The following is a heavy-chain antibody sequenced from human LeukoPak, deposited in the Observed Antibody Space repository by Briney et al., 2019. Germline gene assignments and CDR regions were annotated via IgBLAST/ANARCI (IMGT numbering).Heavy chain of an antibody. D-gene: IGHD3-22*01. CDR1: GGSISSYY. J-gene: IGHJ4*02. Sequence: SETLSLTCTVSGGSISSYYWSWIRQPPGKGLEWIGYIYYSGSTNYNPSLKSRVTISVDTSKNQFSLKLSSVTAADTAVYYCARTYDSSGYYVPLGFDSWGQGTLVTVSS. CDR2: IYYSGST. V-gene: IGHV4-59*08. CDR3: ARTYDSSGYYVPLGFDS.